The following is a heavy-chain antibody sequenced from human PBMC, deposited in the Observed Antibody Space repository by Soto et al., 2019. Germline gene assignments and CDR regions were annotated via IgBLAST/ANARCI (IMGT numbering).Heavy chain of an antibody. CDR1: GFTFSSYE. J-gene: IGHJ6*02. V-gene: IGHV3-48*03. CDR3: ARASRGSGYYYYYYYGMDV. D-gene: IGHD3-22*01. CDR2: ISSSGSTI. Sequence: GGSLRLSCAASGFTFSSYEMNWVRQAPGKGLEWVSYISSSGSTIYYADSVKGRFTISRDNAKNPLYLQMNSLRAEDTAVYYCARASRGSGYYYYYYYGMDVWGQGTTVTVSS.